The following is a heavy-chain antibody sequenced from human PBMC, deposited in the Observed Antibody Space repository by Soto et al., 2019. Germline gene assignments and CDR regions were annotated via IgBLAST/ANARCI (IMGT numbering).Heavy chain of an antibody. V-gene: IGHV1-69*13. D-gene: IGHD2-2*01. Sequence: ASVKVSCKASGGTFSSYAISWVRQAPGEGLEWMGGIIPVFGTANYAKKFQGRVTITADESTSTAYMELSSLRSEDTAVYYCARSTVTSCYDYWGQGTLVTVSS. CDR2: IIPVFGTA. CDR3: ARSTVTSCYDY. CDR1: GGTFSSYA. J-gene: IGHJ4*02.